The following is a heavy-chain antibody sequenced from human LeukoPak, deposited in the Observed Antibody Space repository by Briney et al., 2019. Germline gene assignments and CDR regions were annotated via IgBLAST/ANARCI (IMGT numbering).Heavy chain of an antibody. CDR2: IIPIFGTA. D-gene: IGHD6-19*01. V-gene: IGHV1-69*06. CDR3: ARGPERAVVRYFDY. J-gene: IGHJ4*02. Sequence: SVKVSCKASGGTFSSYAISWVRQAPGQGLEWMGGIIPIFGTANYAQKFQGRVTITADKSTSTAYMELSSLRSEDTAVYYCARGPERAVVRYFDYWGQGTLVTVSS. CDR1: GGTFSSYA.